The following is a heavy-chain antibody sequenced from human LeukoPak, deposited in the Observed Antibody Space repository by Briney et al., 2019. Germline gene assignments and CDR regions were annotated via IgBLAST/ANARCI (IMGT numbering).Heavy chain of an antibody. Sequence: SVKVSCKASGGTFSSYAISWVRQAPGQGLEWMGRIIPIFGTANYAQKFQGRVTITTDESTSTAYMELSSLRSEDTAVYYCARDVYCTNPLCTYNWFDPWGQGTLVTVSS. D-gene: IGHD2-8*01. CDR1: GGTFSSYA. V-gene: IGHV1-69*05. J-gene: IGHJ5*02. CDR2: IIPIFGTA. CDR3: ARDVYCTNPLCTYNWFDP.